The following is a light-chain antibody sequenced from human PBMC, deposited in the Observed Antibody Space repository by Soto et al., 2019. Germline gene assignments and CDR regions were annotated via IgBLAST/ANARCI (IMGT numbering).Light chain of an antibody. V-gene: IGKV3-20*01. CDR2: YMY. CDR1: QYVGTR. CDR3: KQYGSSPKT. J-gene: IGKJ1*01. Sequence: EIVLTQSPATLSSSPGETATLSCRASQYVGTRLAWYQHKPGQAPRLLIYYMYKRATGIQDRFSGSGSGTDFTLTIRRLEPEDFAVYYCKQYGSSPKTFGQGTKVDIK.